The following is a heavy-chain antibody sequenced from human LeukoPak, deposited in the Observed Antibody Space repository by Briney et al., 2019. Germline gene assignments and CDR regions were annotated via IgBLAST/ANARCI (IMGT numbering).Heavy chain of an antibody. CDR3: AKDLPRRYSGSYSVGLDY. Sequence: PGGSLRLSCAASGFTFSNYGMRWVRQAPGKGLEWVTFIRYDGSYKYYADSVKGRFTISRDNSKNTLYLQMNSLRVEDTAVYYCAKDLPRRYSGSYSVGLDYWGQGTLVTVSS. D-gene: IGHD1-26*01. CDR1: GFTFSNYG. V-gene: IGHV3-30*02. CDR2: IRYDGSYK. J-gene: IGHJ4*02.